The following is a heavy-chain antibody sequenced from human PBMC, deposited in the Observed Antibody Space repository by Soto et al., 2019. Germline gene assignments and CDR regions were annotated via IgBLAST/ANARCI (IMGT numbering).Heavy chain of an antibody. Sequence: QVQLQESGPGLVKPSETLSLTCTVSGGSISSYYWSWIRQPPGKGLEWIGYIYYSGSTNYNPSLKSRVTTSVDTAKNQFARKLSSVTAADTAVYYCARKLLSGWFDPWGQGTLVTVSS. J-gene: IGHJ5*02. CDR2: IYYSGST. CDR1: GGSISSYY. CDR3: ARKLLSGWFDP. V-gene: IGHV4-59*08. D-gene: IGHD1-26*01.